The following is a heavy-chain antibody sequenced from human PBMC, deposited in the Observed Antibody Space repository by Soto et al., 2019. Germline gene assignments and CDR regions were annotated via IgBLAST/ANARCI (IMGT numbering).Heavy chain of an antibody. CDR1: GFTFISYW. D-gene: IGHD6-19*01. V-gene: IGHV3-7*03. J-gene: IGHJ6*02. Sequence: XGSLRLSCAASGFTFISYWMSWVRQAPGKGLEWVANIKQDGSEKYYVDSVKDRFTISRDNAKNSLYLQMNSLRAEDTAVYYCARDSSGWQQYYYYGMDVWGQGTTVTVSS. CDR2: IKQDGSEK. CDR3: ARDSSGWQQYYYYGMDV.